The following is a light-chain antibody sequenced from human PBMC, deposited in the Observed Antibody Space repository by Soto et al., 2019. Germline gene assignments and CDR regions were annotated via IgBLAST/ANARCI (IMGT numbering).Light chain of an antibody. Sequence: QSALTQPASVSGSPGQSITISCTGTSSDIGDYSYVSWYQQHPGKAPKLIIYNASNRPSGVSNRFSGSKSGNTASLTISGLQAEDEADYYCCSCTSSSTLVVFGGGTKLTVL. V-gene: IGLV2-14*01. CDR1: SSDIGDYSY. CDR3: CSCTSSSTLVV. CDR2: NAS. J-gene: IGLJ2*01.